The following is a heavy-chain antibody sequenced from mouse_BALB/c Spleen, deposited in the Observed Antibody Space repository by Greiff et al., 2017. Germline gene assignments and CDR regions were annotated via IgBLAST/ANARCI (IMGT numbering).Heavy chain of an antibody. CDR2: IRSKSNNYAT. D-gene: IGHD2-10*01. J-gene: IGHJ3*01. V-gene: IGHV10-3*03. CDR1: GFTFNTYA. Sequence: EVKLVESGGGLVQPKGSLKLSCAASGFTFNTYAMHWVCQAPGKGLEWVARIRSKSNNYATYYADSVKDRFTISRDDSQSMLYLQMNNLKTEDTAMYSCVREASYGSFAYWGQGTLVTVSA. CDR3: VREASYGSFAY.